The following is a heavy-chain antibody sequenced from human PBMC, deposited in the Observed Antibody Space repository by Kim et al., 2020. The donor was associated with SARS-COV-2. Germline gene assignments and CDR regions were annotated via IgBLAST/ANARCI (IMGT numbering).Heavy chain of an antibody. CDR2: TYYRSKWYN. V-gene: IGHV6-1*01. J-gene: IGHJ4*02. Sequence: SQTLSLTCAISGDSVSSNSAAWNWIRRSPSRGLEWLGRTYYRSKWYNDYAVSVKSRITINPDTSKNQFSLQLNSVTPEDTAVYYCASAIPGIAAAQMSYYFDYWGQGTLVTVSS. D-gene: IGHD6-13*01. CDR3: ASAIPGIAAAQMSYYFDY. CDR1: GDSVSSNSAA.